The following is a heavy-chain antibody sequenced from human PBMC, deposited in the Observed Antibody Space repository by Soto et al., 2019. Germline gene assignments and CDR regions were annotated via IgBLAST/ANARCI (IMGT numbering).Heavy chain of an antibody. CDR3: ARVPYSSSWDFAPDDDYDGMDV. D-gene: IGHD6-13*01. V-gene: IGHV4-34*01. CDR1: GGYFSGYY. Sequence: QVQLQHWGAGLLKPAETLSLTCAVYGGYFSGYYWCWIRQTPGKGLEWIGEINHSGRTNYNPSLKRRVTISVDTSQNQFSRKLSSVTAADTAVYYCARVPYSSSWDFAPDDDYDGMDVWGHGTTVTVAS. J-gene: IGHJ6*02. CDR2: INHSGRT.